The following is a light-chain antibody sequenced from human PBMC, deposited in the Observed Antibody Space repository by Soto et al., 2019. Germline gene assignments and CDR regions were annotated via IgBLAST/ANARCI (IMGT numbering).Light chain of an antibody. J-gene: IGKJ2*01. CDR1: QSIRSN. Sequence: DIQMTQSPSSLSASVGDRVTIICRASQSIRSNLNWYQQKPGKAPKLLIYAASTLQSGVPLRFSGSGSGTDFTLTISSLQPEDFATYYCQQDHTTPYTFGQGTKLEIK. V-gene: IGKV1-39*01. CDR2: AAS. CDR3: QQDHTTPYT.